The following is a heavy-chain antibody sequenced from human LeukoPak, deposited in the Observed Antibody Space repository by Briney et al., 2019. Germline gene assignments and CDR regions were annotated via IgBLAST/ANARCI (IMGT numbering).Heavy chain of an antibody. D-gene: IGHD3-10*01. Sequence: SETLSLTCSVSGGSIGKYHWTWIRQPPGKGLEWIGYIYYSGSTYYNPSLKSRVTISVDTSKNQFSLKLSSVTAADTAVYYCARVGTMVRGADYWGQGTLVTVSS. V-gene: IGHV4-30-4*08. J-gene: IGHJ4*02. CDR1: GGSIGKYH. CDR3: ARVGTMVRGADY. CDR2: IYYSGST.